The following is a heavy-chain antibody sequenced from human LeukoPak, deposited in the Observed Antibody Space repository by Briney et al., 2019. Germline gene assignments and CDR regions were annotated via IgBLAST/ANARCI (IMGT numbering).Heavy chain of an antibody. J-gene: IGHJ6*02. D-gene: IGHD5-12*01. CDR3: ASGLRFPATRYYYYYGMDV. CDR2: ISYDGSNK. V-gene: IGHV3-30-3*01. Sequence: PGRSLRLSCAASGFTFSSYAMHWVRQAPGKGLEWAAVISYDGSNKYYADSVKGRFTISRDNSKNTLYLQMNSLRAEDTAVYYCASGLRFPATRYYYYYGMDVWGQGTTVTVSS. CDR1: GFTFSSYA.